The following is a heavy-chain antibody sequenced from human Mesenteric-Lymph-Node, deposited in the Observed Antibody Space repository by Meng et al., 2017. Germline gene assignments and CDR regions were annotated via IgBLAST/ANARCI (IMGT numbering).Heavy chain of an antibody. CDR2: IHFLGST. J-gene: IGHJ5*02. D-gene: IGHD2-2*01. Sequence: QLQQGGAGLLKPSETLSLTCTVSGGSLSGYYWSWIRQAPEKGLEFIGDIHFLGSTTYMPSLRSRLTLSRDTSKNQISLTLKSVTAADTATYYCGRRRNGASSLFDVWGPGALVTVSS. CDR1: GGSLSGYY. V-gene: IGHV4-34*01. CDR3: GRRRNGASSLFDV.